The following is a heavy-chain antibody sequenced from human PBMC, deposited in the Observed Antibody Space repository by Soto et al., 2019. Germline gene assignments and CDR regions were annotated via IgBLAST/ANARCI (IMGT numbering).Heavy chain of an antibody. J-gene: IGHJ4*02. V-gene: IGHV3-30-3*01. CDR3: AKVSPMGYFFDF. Sequence: GGSLRLSCAASGFAFNTYSMHWVRQAPGRGLEWVAVISYDGSNKFYADSVKGRFTISRDNSKNTLYLEMNSLRGEDTAVYYCAKVSPMGYFFDFWGQGTLVTAPQ. CDR1: GFAFNTYS. CDR2: ISYDGSNK.